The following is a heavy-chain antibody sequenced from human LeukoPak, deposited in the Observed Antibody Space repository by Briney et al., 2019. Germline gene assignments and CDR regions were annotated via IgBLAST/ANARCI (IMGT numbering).Heavy chain of an antibody. D-gene: IGHD3-22*01. Sequence: HPGGSLRLSCAASGFTFSSYGMHWVRQAPGKGLEWVAFIRYDGSNKYYADSVKGRFTISRDNSKNTLYLQMNSLRAEDTAVYYCAKDYAMIEVVTLFDNWGQGTLVTVSS. CDR2: IRYDGSNK. CDR3: AKDYAMIEVVTLFDN. V-gene: IGHV3-30*02. J-gene: IGHJ4*02. CDR1: GFTFSSYG.